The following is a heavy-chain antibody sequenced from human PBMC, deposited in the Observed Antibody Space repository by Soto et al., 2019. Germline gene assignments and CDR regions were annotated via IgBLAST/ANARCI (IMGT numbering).Heavy chain of an antibody. CDR3: ARDGPELLDGQSYPNFDY. D-gene: IGHD1-26*01. V-gene: IGHV3-21*01. J-gene: IGHJ4*02. CDR2: ISSSSSYI. CDR1: GFTFSSYS. Sequence: GGSLRLSCAASGFTFSSYSMNWVRQAPGKGLEWVSSISSSSSYIYYADSVKGRFTISRDNTKNSLYLQMNSLRAEDTAVYYCARDGPELLDGQSYPNFDYWGQGTLVTVSS.